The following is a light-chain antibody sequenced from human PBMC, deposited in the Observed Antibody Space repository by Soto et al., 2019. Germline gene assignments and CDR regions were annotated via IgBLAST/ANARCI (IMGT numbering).Light chain of an antibody. CDR2: DAS. CDR1: QSVSSY. J-gene: IGKJ4*01. V-gene: IGKV3-11*01. Sequence: EIVVTQSPATLSLSPGERATLACRASQSVSSYLAWYQPKPGQAPRLLIYDASNRATGIPARFSGSGSGTDFTLTISSLEPEDFAVYYCQQRSNWPPLTFGGGTKVEIK. CDR3: QQRSNWPPLT.